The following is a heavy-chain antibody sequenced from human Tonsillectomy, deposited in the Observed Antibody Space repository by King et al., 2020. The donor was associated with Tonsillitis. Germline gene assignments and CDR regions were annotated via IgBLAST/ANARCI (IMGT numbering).Heavy chain of an antibody. CDR2: ISGSGGNT. Sequence: VQLVESGGGLVQPGGSLRLSCAASGFTCSSYSMILVRQSPGKGVEGVSGISGSGGNTYYADSVKGRFTISRDNSKTTLYLQMNSLRAEDTAVYYCAKVRGDFWSGYQYFDYWGQGTLVTVSS. D-gene: IGHD3-3*01. V-gene: IGHV3-23*04. CDR1: GFTCSSYS. J-gene: IGHJ4*02. CDR3: AKVRGDFWSGYQYFDY.